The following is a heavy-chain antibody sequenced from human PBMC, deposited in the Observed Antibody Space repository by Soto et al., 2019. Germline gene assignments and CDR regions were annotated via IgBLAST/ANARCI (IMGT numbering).Heavy chain of an antibody. J-gene: IGHJ4*02. V-gene: IGHV1-24*01. CDR2: FDPEDGET. CDR1: GYTLTELS. CDR3: ATDPPYYDFWSCYLN. Sequence: ASVKVSCKVSGYTLTELSMHWLRQASGKGLEWMGGFDPEDGETIYAQKFQGRVTMTEDTSTDTAYMELSSLRSEDTAVYYCATDPPYYDFWSCYLNWGQGTLVTVSS. D-gene: IGHD3-3*01.